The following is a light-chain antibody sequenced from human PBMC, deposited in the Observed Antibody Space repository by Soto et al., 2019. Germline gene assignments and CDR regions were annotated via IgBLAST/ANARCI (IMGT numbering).Light chain of an antibody. J-gene: IGKJ2*01. CDR1: QGIRND. CDR3: LQDYIYTPT. Sequence: AIQMTQSPSSLSASVGDRVTITCRASQGIRNDLGWYQQKPGKAPKLLIYAASSSETGVPSRFSGSGSGTDFTLTISSLQPEDFATYYCLQDYIYTPTFGQGTKLEIK. V-gene: IGKV1-6*01. CDR2: AAS.